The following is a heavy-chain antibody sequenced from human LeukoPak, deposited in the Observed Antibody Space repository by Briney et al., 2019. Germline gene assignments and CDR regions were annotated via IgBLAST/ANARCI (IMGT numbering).Heavy chain of an antibody. CDR2: IFRSGNT. CDR3: ARLIDRFPAAIPQGRQYYYYYGMDV. D-gene: IGHD2-2*01. CDR1: GRSISSSNG. J-gene: IGHJ6*04. V-gene: IGHV4-4*02. Sequence: ARTQSLTCALTGRSISSSNGWCSVRQPPGKGLGWTEEIFRSGNTIYNLSLKSRVTISVDTSKNQFSLKLSSVSAADTAVYYCARLIDRFPAAIPQGRQYYYYYGMDVWGKGTTVTVSS.